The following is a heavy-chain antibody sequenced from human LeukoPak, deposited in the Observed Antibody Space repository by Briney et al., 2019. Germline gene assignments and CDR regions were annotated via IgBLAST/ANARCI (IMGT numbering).Heavy chain of an antibody. CDR1: GGHISSYF. V-gene: IGHV4-59*08. J-gene: IGHJ4*02. Sequence: SETLSLTCTVSGGHISSYFWSWIRQSPGKGLEWIGYIYYSGSTNYNPSLKSRVTISLDTSKNQFSLKLSSVTAADTAVYYCARLRDGYIGDYWGQGTLVTVSS. CDR3: ARLRDGYIGDY. CDR2: IYYSGST. D-gene: IGHD5-24*01.